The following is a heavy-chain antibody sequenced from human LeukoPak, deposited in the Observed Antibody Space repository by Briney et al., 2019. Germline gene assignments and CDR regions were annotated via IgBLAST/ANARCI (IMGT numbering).Heavy chain of an antibody. J-gene: IGHJ4*02. Sequence: ASVKVSCKASGYTFTGYYMHWVRQAPGQGLEWMGWINPNSGGTNYAQKFQGRVTMTRDTSISTAYMELSRLRSDDTAVYYYARVAAAGRATFDYWGQGTLVTVSS. D-gene: IGHD6-13*01. V-gene: IGHV1-2*02. CDR3: ARVAAAGRATFDY. CDR1: GYTFTGYY. CDR2: INPNSGGT.